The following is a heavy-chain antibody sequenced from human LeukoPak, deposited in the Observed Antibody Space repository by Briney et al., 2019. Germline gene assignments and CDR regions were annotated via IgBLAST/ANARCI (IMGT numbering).Heavy chain of an antibody. CDR1: GFTFSSYW. Sequence: PGGSLRLSCAASGFTFSSYWMHWVRQAPGKGLVWVSRINSDGSSTSYADSVKGRFTISRDNAKNTLYLQMNSLRAEDTAVYYCAKDSYYGSGHYFDYWGQGTLVTVSS. CDR3: AKDSYYGSGHYFDY. D-gene: IGHD3-10*01. J-gene: IGHJ4*02. CDR2: INSDGSST. V-gene: IGHV3-74*01.